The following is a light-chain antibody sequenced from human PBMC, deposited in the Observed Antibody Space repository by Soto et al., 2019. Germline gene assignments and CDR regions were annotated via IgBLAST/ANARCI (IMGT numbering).Light chain of an antibody. CDR2: WAS. J-gene: IGKJ1*01. CDR3: QQYHSTPRT. V-gene: IGKV4-1*01. Sequence: EIVMTQSRESLAVSLGERATINCKSSQSVLYSSNNKNYLAWYQQKPGQPPKLLMYWASTRESGVPDRFSGSGSGTDFTLTISSLQAEDVAVYYCQQYHSTPRTFGQGTKVDIK. CDR1: QSVLYSSNNKNY.